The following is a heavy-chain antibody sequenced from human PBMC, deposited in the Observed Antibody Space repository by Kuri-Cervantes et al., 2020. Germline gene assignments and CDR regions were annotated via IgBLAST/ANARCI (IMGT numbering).Heavy chain of an antibody. CDR2: ISYRGNTI. V-gene: IGHV3-48*02. CDR3: ARDRTDGDSSGYQRFDY. Sequence: GGSLRLSCAASGFTFDDYAMHWVRQAPGKGLEWISYISYRGNTIHYADSVKGRFTISRDSAKNSLFLQMNSLRDEDTAVYYCARDRTDGDSSGYQRFDYWGRGTLVTVSS. CDR1: GFTFDDYA. D-gene: IGHD3-22*01. J-gene: IGHJ4*02.